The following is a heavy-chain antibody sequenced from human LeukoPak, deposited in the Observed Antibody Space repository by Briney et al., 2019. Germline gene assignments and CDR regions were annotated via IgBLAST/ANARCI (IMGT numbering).Heavy chain of an antibody. CDR3: AKDRRYSSAIGS. J-gene: IGHJ4*02. CDR1: GFTFSSYG. Sequence: GSLRLSCAASGFTFSSYGMHWVRQAPGKGLEWVAVISYDGSNKYYADSVKGRFTISRDNSKNTLYLQVNSLRAEDTAVYYCAKDRRYSSAIGSWGQGTLVTVSS. V-gene: IGHV3-30*18. CDR2: ISYDGSNK. D-gene: IGHD6-25*01.